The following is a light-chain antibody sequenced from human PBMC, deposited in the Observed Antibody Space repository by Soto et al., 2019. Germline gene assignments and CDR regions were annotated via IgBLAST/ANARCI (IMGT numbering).Light chain of an antibody. J-gene: IGKJ1*01. CDR1: QSVSSN. CDR3: QKYNNWPWT. V-gene: IGKV3-15*01. CDR2: GAS. Sequence: EIMMTQSPATLSVSPGERATLSCRASQSVSSNLAWYQQKPGQAPRLLIYGASTRATGIPARFSGSGSGTEFTLTLSSLQSEDFAFYYCQKYNNWPWTFGQGTKVEIK.